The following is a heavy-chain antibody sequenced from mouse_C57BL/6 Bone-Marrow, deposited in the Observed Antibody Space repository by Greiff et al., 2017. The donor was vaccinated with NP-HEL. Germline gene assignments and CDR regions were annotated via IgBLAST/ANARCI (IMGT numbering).Heavy chain of an antibody. CDR2: INPGSGGT. D-gene: IGHD1-1*01. Sequence: VQLQQSGAELVRPGTSVKVSCKASGYAFTNYLIEWVKQRPGQGLEWIGVINPGSGGTNYNEKFKGKATLTADKSSSTAYMQLSSLTSEDSAVYYCARLLRYYFDYWGQGTTLTVSS. V-gene: IGHV1-54*01. CDR1: GYAFTNYL. CDR3: ARLLRYYFDY. J-gene: IGHJ2*01.